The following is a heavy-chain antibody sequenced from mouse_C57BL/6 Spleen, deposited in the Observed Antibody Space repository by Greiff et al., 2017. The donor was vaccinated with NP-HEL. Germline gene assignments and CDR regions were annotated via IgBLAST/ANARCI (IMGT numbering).Heavy chain of an antibody. Sequence: EVKLVESGGDLVKPGGSLKLSCAASGFTFSSYGMSWVRQTPDKRLEWVATISSGGSYTYYPDSVKGRFTISRDNAKNTLYLQMSSLKSEDTAMYYCARQITTAYFDYWGQGTTLTVSS. D-gene: IGHD1-2*01. CDR2: ISSGGSYT. CDR3: ARQITTAYFDY. V-gene: IGHV5-6*01. CDR1: GFTFSSYG. J-gene: IGHJ2*01.